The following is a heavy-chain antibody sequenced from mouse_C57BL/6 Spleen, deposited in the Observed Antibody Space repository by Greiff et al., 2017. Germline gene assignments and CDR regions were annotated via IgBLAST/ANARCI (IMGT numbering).Heavy chain of an antibody. J-gene: IGHJ2*01. CDR3: ARDHYYGLDY. D-gene: IGHD1-1*01. V-gene: IGHV1-82*01. CDR1: GYAFSSSW. Sequence: QVQLQQSGPELVKPGASVKISCKASGYAFSSSWMNWVKQRPGKGLEWIGRIYPGDGDTNYNGKFKGKATLTADKSSSTAYMQLSSLTSEDSAVYFCARDHYYGLDYWGQGTTLTVSS. CDR2: IYPGDGDT.